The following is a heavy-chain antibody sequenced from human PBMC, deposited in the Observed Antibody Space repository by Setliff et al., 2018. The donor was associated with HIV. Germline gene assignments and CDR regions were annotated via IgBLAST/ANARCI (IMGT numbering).Heavy chain of an antibody. J-gene: IGHJ3*01. CDR1: GDSISSDFY. CDR3: ARGEACGGGCHYAFEL. D-gene: IGHD2-21*02. V-gene: IGHV4-38-2*02. CDR2: IYHSGNT. Sequence: SETLSLTCTVSGDSISSDFYRGWIRQPPGKGLEWIASIYHSGNTYYMPSLQSRVTISVDMSKNQFSLKLNSVTAADTAVYYCARGEACGGGCHYAFELWGRGTMVTVSS.